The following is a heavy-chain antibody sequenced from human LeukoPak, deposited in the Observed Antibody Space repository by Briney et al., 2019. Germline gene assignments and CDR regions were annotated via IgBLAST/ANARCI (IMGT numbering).Heavy chain of an antibody. CDR2: IYYSGST. V-gene: IGHV4-59*08. D-gene: IGHD3-10*01. CDR1: GGSISSYY. J-gene: IGHJ5*02. CDR3: ARHRITTVRGADNWFDP. Sequence: PSETLSLTCTVSGGSISSYYWSWIRQPPGKGLEWIGYIYYSGSTNYNPSLKSRVTISVDTSKNQFSLKLSSVTAADTAVYYCARHRITTVRGADNWFDPWGQGTLVTVSS.